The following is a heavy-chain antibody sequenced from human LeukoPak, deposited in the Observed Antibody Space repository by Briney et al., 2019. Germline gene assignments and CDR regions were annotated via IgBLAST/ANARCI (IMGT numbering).Heavy chain of an antibody. CDR3: AKNTAALSFVIDS. V-gene: IGHV3-23*01. J-gene: IGHJ4*02. Sequence: GGSLRLSCAASGFNFDNYAMTWVRQAPGKGLEWVPALSGSGTSTYYADSVKGRFTISRDNSKNTVYLRVDSLRAEDTAIYYCAKNTAALSFVIDSWGQGTLLTVSS. CDR1: GFNFDNYA. D-gene: IGHD2-15*01. CDR2: LSGSGTST.